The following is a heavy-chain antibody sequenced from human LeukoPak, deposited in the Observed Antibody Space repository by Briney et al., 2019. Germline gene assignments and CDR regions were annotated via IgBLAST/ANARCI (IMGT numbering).Heavy chain of an antibody. D-gene: IGHD6-19*01. Sequence: GESLKISCQASGYSFTRKWIGWVRQMPGKGLEWMAIIDPGDTDTTKYSPSFEGHVTISVDTSVSTAYLHWSSLRASDTAMYYCARPRSYSSGIFDYWGQGTLVTVSS. V-gene: IGHV5-51*01. CDR3: ARPRSYSSGIFDY. CDR2: IDPGDTDT. CDR1: GYSFTRKW. J-gene: IGHJ4*02.